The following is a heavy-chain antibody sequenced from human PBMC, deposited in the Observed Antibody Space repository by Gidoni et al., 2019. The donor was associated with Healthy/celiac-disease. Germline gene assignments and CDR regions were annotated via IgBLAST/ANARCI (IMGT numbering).Heavy chain of an antibody. CDR3: AKDSQSWIQLLPPRGLFDY. D-gene: IGHD5-18*01. CDR1: GFTFSSYA. V-gene: IGHV3-23*01. J-gene: IGHJ4*02. CDR2: ISGSGGST. Sequence: EVQLLESGGGLVQPGGSLRLSCAASGFTFSSYAMSWVRQAPGKALEWVSAISGSGGSTYYADSVKGRFTISRDNSKNTLYLQMNSLRAEDTAVYYCAKDSQSWIQLLPPRGLFDYWGQGTLVTVSS.